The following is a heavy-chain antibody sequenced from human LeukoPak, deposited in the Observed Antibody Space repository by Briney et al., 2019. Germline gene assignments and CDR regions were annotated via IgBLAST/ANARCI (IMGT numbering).Heavy chain of an antibody. V-gene: IGHV4-34*01. CDR3: ARGGDSSGYYYPLFDY. CDR2: INHSGST. D-gene: IGHD3-22*01. CDR1: GGSFSGYY. Sequence: SETLSLTCAVYGGSFSGYYWSWIRQPPGKGLEWIGEINHSGSTNYNPSLKGRVTISVDTSKNQFSLKLSSVTAADTAVYYCARGGDSSGYYYPLFDYWGQGTLVTVSS. J-gene: IGHJ4*02.